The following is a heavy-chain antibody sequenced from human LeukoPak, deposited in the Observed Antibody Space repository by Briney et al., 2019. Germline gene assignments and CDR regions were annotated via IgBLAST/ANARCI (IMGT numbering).Heavy chain of an antibody. Sequence: PSVTLSLTCTVAGGSISSYYWSWIRQPAGKGLEWIGRIYTSGSTNYNPSLKSRVTMSVDTSKNQFSLKLSSVTAADTAVYYCARGDDFWSGYYASDICGQGTMVTVSS. CDR1: GGSISSYY. D-gene: IGHD3-3*01. J-gene: IGHJ3*02. V-gene: IGHV4-4*07. CDR3: ARGDDFWSGYYASDI. CDR2: IYTSGST.